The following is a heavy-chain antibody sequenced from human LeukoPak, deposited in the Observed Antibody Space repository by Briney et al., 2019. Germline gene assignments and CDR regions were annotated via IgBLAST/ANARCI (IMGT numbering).Heavy chain of an antibody. CDR1: GYTLTELS. D-gene: IGHD3-3*01. V-gene: IGHV1-24*01. Sequence: GASVKVSCKVSGYTLTELSMHWVRQAPGKGLEWMGGFDPEDGETIYAQKFQGRVTMTEDTSTDTAYMELSSLRSEDTAVYYCATVSNRPHFGVVIGWFDPWGQGTLVTVSS. CDR3: ATVSNRPHFGVVIGWFDP. J-gene: IGHJ5*02. CDR2: FDPEDGET.